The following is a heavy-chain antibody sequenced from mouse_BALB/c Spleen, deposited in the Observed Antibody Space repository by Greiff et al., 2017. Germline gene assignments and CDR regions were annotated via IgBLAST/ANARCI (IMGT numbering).Heavy chain of an antibody. CDR2: ISSGGSYT. CDR3: ARPYYDYDGYAMDY. D-gene: IGHD2-4*01. Sequence: EVQGVESRGDLVKPGGSLKLSCAASGFTFSSYGMSWVRQTPDKRLEWVATISSGGSYTYYPDSVKGRFTISRDNAKNTLYLQMSSLKSEDTAMYYCARPYYDYDGYAMDYWGQGTSVTVSS. CDR1: GFTFSSYG. V-gene: IGHV5-6*01. J-gene: IGHJ4*01.